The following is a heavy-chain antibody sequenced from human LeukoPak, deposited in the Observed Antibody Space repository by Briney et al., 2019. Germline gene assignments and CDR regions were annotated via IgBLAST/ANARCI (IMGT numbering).Heavy chain of an antibody. J-gene: IGHJ4*02. Sequence: PSETLSLTCTVSGGSISSSSYCWGWIRQPPGEGLEWIARIYYSGRTYDHPSLTSRVTISVDTSMNQSSLKLTSVTAADPAVYYCARFKGDGSGYYHDYWGQGTLVTASS. V-gene: IGHV4-39*01. CDR1: GGSISSSSYC. CDR2: IYYSGRT. D-gene: IGHD3-22*01. CDR3: ARFKGDGSGYYHDY.